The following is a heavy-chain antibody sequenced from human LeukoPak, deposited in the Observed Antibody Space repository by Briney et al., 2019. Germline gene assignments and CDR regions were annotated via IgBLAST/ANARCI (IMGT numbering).Heavy chain of an antibody. D-gene: IGHD3-9*01. CDR3: ARDLVRATYYYYGMDV. Sequence: PGGSLRLSCAASGFTFSSYGMHWVRQAPGKGLEWVAVIWYDGSNKYYADSVKGRFTISRDNSKNTLYLQMNSLRAEDTAVYYCARDLVRATYYYYGMDVWGQGPRSPSP. CDR1: GFTFSSYG. CDR2: IWYDGSNK. J-gene: IGHJ6*02. V-gene: IGHV3-33*01.